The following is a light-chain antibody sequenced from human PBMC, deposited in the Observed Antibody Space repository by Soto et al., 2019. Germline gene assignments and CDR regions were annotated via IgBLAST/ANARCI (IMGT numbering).Light chain of an antibody. CDR1: SSDVGGYNY. CDR3: CSFTSSNTHV. Sequence: QSALTQPASVSGSPGQSITISCTGTSSDVGGYNYVSWYQQLPGKAPKLMIYEVSNRPSGVSNRFSGSKSGNTASLTISGLQAEDEADYYCCSFTSSNTHVFGTGTKLTVL. V-gene: IGLV2-14*01. CDR2: EVS. J-gene: IGLJ1*01.